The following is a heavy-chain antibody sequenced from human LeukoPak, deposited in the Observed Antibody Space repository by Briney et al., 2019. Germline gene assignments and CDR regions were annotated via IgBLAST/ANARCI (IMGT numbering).Heavy chain of an antibody. J-gene: IGHJ2*01. V-gene: IGHV3-23*01. CDR2: ISGSGGST. CDR1: GFTFSSYA. CDR3: AKAYYYGSEPTYFDL. Sequence: GGSLRLSCAASGFTFSSYAMSWVRQAPGKGLEWVSAISGSGGSTYYADSVKGRFTISRDNSKNTLYLQMNSLRAEDTAVYYCAKAYYYGSEPTYFDLWGRGTLVTVSS. D-gene: IGHD3-10*01.